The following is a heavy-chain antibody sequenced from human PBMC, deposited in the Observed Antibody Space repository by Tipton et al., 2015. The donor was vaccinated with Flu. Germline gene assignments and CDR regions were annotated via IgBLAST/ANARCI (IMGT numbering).Heavy chain of an antibody. CDR2: ISWNSDRT. CDR1: GFTFDDFA. Sequence: SLRLSCAVSGFTFDDFAMHWVRHTPGKGLEWVSGISWNSDRTLYSDSVKGRFTISRDNAKNSLYLQMDRLRAEDTALYYCAKARGLAAGVYDAWGQGTLVTVPS. V-gene: IGHV3-9*01. D-gene: IGHD3-10*01. J-gene: IGHJ5*02. CDR3: AKARGLAAGVYDA.